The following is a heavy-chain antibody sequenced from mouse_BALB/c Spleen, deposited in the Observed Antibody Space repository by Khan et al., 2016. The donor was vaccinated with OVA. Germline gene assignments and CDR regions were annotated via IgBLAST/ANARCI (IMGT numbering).Heavy chain of an antibody. Sequence: AALLRPGSCVPVPPPPSFLNPPAHPLLRLNHRPEQGLDWIASIDTENGNTIYDPKFQGKASITADTSSNTAYLQLSSLTSEDTAVYYCVRRGYGNYWFAYWGQGTLVTVSA. CDR1: FLNPPAHP. V-gene: IGHV14-1*02. CDR3: VRRGYGNYWFAY. D-gene: IGHD2-1*01. J-gene: IGHJ3*01. CDR2: IDTENGNT.